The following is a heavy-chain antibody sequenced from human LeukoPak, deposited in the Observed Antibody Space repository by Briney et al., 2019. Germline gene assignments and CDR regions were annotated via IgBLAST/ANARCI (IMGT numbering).Heavy chain of an antibody. J-gene: IGHJ4*02. CDR1: GFTFSTYI. D-gene: IGHD6-19*01. Sequence: GGSLRLSCAASGFTFSTYIMSWVRQAPGKGLEWVAYISSDSSKKFYADSVKGRFTTSRDNAKNSVYLQMNSLRTEDTAAYYCAKIKSDSIGWYEFDGWGQGTLVTVSS. V-gene: IGHV3-48*04. CDR2: ISSDSSKK. CDR3: AKIKSDSIGWYEFDG.